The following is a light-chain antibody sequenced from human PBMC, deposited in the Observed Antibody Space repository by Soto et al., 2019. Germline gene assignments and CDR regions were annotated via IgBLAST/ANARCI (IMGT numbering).Light chain of an antibody. CDR3: QHSYSTPT. Sequence: DIQMTQSPSSLSASVGDRVTITCRASQSISSYLNWYQQKPGKAPKLLIYAASSLQSGVPSRFSGSGSGTDFTLTIRSLQPEDFATYYCQHSYSTPTFGQGTKLEIK. V-gene: IGKV1-39*01. CDR2: AAS. J-gene: IGKJ2*01. CDR1: QSISSY.